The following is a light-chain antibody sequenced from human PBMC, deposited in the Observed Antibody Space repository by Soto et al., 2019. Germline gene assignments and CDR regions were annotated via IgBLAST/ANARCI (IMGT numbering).Light chain of an antibody. V-gene: IGKV3-20*01. CDR1: QSFSGY. CDR3: QQYGNSPLT. CDR2: GAY. J-gene: IGKJ4*01. Sequence: EIVLTQSPGTLSLSPGERATLSCRASQSFSGYLAWYQQKPGQAPRLLISGAYSRATGVPDRFRGSGSGTDFALTIPRLEPEDFEVYYRQQYGNSPLTFGGGTKVDSK.